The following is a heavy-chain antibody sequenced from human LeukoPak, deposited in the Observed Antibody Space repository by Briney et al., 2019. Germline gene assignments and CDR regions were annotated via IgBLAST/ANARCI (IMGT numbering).Heavy chain of an antibody. CDR1: GGTFSSYA. CDR2: IIPIFGTA. J-gene: IGHJ4*02. CDR3: AGGLRAIHFDY. Sequence: ASVKVSCKASGGTFSSYAISWVRQAPGQGLEWMGGIIPIFGTANYAQKFQGRVTITADESTSTAYMELSSLRSEDTAVYYCAGGLRAIHFDYWGQGTLVTVSP. V-gene: IGHV1-69*13. D-gene: IGHD5-12*01.